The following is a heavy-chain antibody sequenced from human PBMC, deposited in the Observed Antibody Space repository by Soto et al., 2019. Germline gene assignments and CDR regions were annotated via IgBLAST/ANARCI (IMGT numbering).Heavy chain of an antibody. CDR2: ISAYNGNT. D-gene: IGHD3-3*01. Sequence: SVKVSCKASGYTFTSYGISWVRQAPGQGLEWMGWISAYNGNTNYAQKLQGRVTMTTDTSTSTAYMELRSLRSDDTAVYYCARDRGPGITILGVGPSFMDVWGQGTKVTVSS. CDR3: ARDRGPGITILGVGPSFMDV. V-gene: IGHV1-18*04. J-gene: IGHJ6*02. CDR1: GYTFTSYG.